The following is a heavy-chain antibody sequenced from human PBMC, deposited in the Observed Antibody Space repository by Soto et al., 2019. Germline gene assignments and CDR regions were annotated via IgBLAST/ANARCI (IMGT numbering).Heavy chain of an antibody. J-gene: IGHJ4*02. V-gene: IGHV5-51*01. CDR2: IYPGDSDT. Sequence: GESLKISCKGSGYSFTSYWIGWVRQMPGKGLEWMGIIYPGDSDTRYSPSFQGQVTISADKFISTAYLQWSSLKASDTAMYYCAGQRYGGNSGPHFDYWGQGTLVTVSS. CDR3: AGQRYGGNSGPHFDY. CDR1: GYSFTSYW. D-gene: IGHD2-21*02.